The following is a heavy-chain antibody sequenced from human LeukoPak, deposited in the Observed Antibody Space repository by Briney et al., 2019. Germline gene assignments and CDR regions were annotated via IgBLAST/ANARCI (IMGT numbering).Heavy chain of an antibody. CDR3: ARVDCSSTSCPHGGYYFDY. J-gene: IGHJ4*02. D-gene: IGHD2-2*01. V-gene: IGHV3-11*01. Sequence: PGGSLRLSCAASGFTFSDYYMSWIRQAPGKGLEWVSYISSSGSTIYYADSVKGRFTISRDNAKNSLYLQMNSLRAEDTAVYYCARVDCSSTSCPHGGYYFDYWGQGTLVTVSS. CDR1: GFTFSDYY. CDR2: ISSSGSTI.